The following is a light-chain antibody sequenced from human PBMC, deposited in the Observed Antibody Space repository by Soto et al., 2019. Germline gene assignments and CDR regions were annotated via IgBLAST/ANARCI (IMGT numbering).Light chain of an antibody. CDR2: EGN. CDR3: CSYTGSSTS. Sequence: QSALTQPASVSGSPGQSITMSCAGACSDVGSYNLVSWYQQYPGKAPKLIIYEGNKRPSGVSNRFSGSGSGNTASLTISGLQAEDAADYYCCSYTGSSTSFGGGTKLTVL. V-gene: IGLV2-23*01. CDR1: CSDVGSYNL. J-gene: IGLJ3*02.